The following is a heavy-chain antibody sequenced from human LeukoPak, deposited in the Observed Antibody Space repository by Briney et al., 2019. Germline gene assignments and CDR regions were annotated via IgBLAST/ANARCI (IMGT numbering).Heavy chain of an antibody. J-gene: IGHJ4*02. CDR1: GFTVSTSY. V-gene: IGHV3-66*01. Sequence: GGSLRLSCAASGFTVSTSYMTWVRQAPGRGLEWVSVTYSGGSTDYADSVKHRFTVSRDNSKNTLYLQMSSLRAEDTAVYYCARLGGHRYCTNGVCYYCDYWGQGTLVTVSS. CDR3: ARLGGHRYCTNGVCYYCDY. CDR2: TYSGGST. D-gene: IGHD2-8*01.